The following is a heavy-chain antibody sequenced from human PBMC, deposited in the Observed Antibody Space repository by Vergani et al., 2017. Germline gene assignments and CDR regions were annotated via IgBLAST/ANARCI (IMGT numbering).Heavy chain of an antibody. D-gene: IGHD3-22*01. V-gene: IGHV3-23*04. CDR1: GFTFSSYW. Sequence: EVQLVESGGGLVQPGGSLRLSCAASGFTFSSYWMSWVRQAPGKGLEWVSGISASGSSTYYGDSVKGRFTISRDNSKNTLYLQMNSLRAEDTAVYYCAKDKFYDSSLRWFDPWGQGTLVTVSS. J-gene: IGHJ5*02. CDR3: AKDKFYDSSLRWFDP. CDR2: ISASGSST.